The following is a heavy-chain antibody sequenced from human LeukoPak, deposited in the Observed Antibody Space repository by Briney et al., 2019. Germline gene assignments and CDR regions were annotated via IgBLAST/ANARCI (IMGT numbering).Heavy chain of an antibody. J-gene: IGHJ4*02. D-gene: IGHD4-17*01. V-gene: IGHV3-48*03. CDR1: GFTLSSYE. CDR2: IHSSGSPI. CDR3: ARDTIYGDSAY. Sequence: HPWGSLRLSCAASGFTLSSYEMNWVRQAPGKGLEWVSYIHSSGSPIYYADSVKGRFTISRDNAKSSLYLQMNSLRADDTAVYYCARDTIYGDSAYWGRGTQVTVSS.